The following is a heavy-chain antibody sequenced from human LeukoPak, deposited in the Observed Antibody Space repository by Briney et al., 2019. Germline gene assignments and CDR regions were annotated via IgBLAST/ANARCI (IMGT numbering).Heavy chain of an antibody. Sequence: GGSLRLSCAASGFTFSSYWMSWVRQAPGKGLEWVANIKQDGSEKYYVDSVKGRFTISRDNAKNSLYLQMNSLRAEDTAVYYCARVKDAGYCSGGSCYYFDYWGQGTLVTVSS. CDR2: IKQDGSEK. J-gene: IGHJ4*02. CDR1: GFTFSSYW. CDR3: ARVKDAGYCSGGSCYYFDY. V-gene: IGHV3-7*01. D-gene: IGHD2-15*01.